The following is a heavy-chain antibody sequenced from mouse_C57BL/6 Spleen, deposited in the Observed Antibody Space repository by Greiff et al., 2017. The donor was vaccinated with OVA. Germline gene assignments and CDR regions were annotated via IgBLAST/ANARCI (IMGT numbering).Heavy chain of an antibody. CDR1: GYSITSGYD. D-gene: IGHD1-1*01. CDR3: ARNYYGSSENWYFDV. J-gene: IGHJ1*03. CDR2: ISYSGST. V-gene: IGHV3-1*01. Sequence: EVKLQESGPGMVKPSQSLSLTCTVTGYSITSGYDWHWIRHFPGNKLEWMGYISYSGSTNYNPSLKSRISITHDTSKNHFFLKLNSVTTEDTATYYCARNYYGSSENWYFDVWGTGTTVTVSS.